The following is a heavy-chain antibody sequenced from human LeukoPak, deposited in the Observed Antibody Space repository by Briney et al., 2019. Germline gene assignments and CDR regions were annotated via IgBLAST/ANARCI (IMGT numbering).Heavy chain of an antibody. J-gene: IGHJ4*02. CDR2: IYAGGST. Sequence: QPGGSLRLSCAASGFTFSSYGMHWVRQAPGKGLEWVSIIYAGGSTYYADSVKGRFSISRDNSKNTLYLQINSLSAEDTAAYYCARGREAFGGVIAHWGQGTLVTVSS. CDR3: ARGREAFGGVIAH. CDR1: GFTFSSYG. V-gene: IGHV3-53*01. D-gene: IGHD3-16*02.